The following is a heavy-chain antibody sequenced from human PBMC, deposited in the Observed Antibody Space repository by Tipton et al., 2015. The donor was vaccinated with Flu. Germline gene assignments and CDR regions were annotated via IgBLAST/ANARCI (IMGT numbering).Heavy chain of an antibody. CDR1: GGSISSYY. V-gene: IGHV4-59*08. CDR2: LYYSGST. J-gene: IGHJ3*02. Sequence: TLSLTCTVSGGSISSYYWSWIRQPPGKGLEWIGYLYYSGSTNYNPSLKSRVTISVDTPKNQFSLKLSSVTAADTAVYYCARQGPPRGAFDIWGQGTMVTVSS. CDR3: ARQGPPRGAFDI.